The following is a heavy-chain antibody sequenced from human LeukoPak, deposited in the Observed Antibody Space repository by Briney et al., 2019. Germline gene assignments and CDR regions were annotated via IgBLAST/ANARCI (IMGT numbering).Heavy chain of an antibody. Sequence: GGSLRLSCSASGFTVSSNYMSWVRQAPGKVLEWVSILYSAGSTYYSDSVRGRFTISRDSSKNTVCLQMNSLRAEDTAVYYCASGGLGARKYYSDPFHYWGQGTLVTVSS. CDR1: GFTVSSNY. D-gene: IGHD3-10*01. V-gene: IGHV3-53*01. CDR3: ASGGLGARKYYSDPFHY. CDR2: LYSAGST. J-gene: IGHJ4*02.